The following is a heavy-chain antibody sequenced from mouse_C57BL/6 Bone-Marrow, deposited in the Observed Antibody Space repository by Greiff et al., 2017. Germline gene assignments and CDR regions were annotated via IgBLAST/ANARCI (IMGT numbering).Heavy chain of an antibody. CDR1: GFTFSSYA. V-gene: IGHV5-4*01. CDR3: AREGGLAY. J-gene: IGHJ2*01. D-gene: IGHD3-3*01. Sequence: EVQRVESGGGLVKPGGSLKLSCAASGFTFSSYAMSWVRQTPEKRLEWVATISDGGSYTYYPDNVKGRFTISRDNAKNNLYLQMSHLKSEDTAMYYCAREGGLAYWGQGTTLTGSS. CDR2: ISDGGSYT.